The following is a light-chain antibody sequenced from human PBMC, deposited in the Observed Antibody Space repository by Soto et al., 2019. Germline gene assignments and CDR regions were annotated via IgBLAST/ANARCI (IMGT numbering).Light chain of an antibody. CDR1: SSDVGAYKY. CDR3: ISYTSSDTYV. Sequence: QSVVTQPASVAGSPGQSITISCTGNSSDVGAYKYVSWYKQHPGKAPKLMIYDVSSRPSGVSNRFSGSKSGNTASLIISGLQAEDEADYYCISYTSSDTYVFGTGTKVTVL. CDR2: DVS. J-gene: IGLJ1*01. V-gene: IGLV2-14*01.